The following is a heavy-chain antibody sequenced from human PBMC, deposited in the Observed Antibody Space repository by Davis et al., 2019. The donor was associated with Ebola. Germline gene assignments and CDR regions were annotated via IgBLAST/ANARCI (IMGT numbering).Heavy chain of an antibody. Sequence: PGGSLRLSCAASGFTFSSYAMHWVRQAPGKGLEWVAVISYDGSNKYYADSVKGRFTISRDNSKNTLYLQMNSLRAEDTAVYYCARDLNDYGDGPFDCWGQGTLVTVSS. V-gene: IGHV3-30-3*01. J-gene: IGHJ4*02. CDR1: GFTFSSYA. CDR3: ARDLNDYGDGPFDC. CDR2: ISYDGSNK. D-gene: IGHD4-17*01.